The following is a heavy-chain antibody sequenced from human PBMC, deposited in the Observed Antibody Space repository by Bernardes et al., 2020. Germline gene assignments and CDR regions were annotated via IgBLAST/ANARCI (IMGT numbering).Heavy chain of an antibody. CDR2: INPNSGGT. V-gene: IGHV1-2*06. J-gene: IGHJ5*02. CDR1: GYTFTGYY. CDR3: ARARKSLGYCSSTSCYYWFDP. Sequence: ASVKVSCKASGYTFTGYYMHWVRQAPGQGLEWMGRINPNSGGTNYAQKFQGRVTMTRDTSISTAYMELSRLRSDDTAVYYCARARKSLGYCSSTSCYYWFDPWGQGTLVTVSS. D-gene: IGHD2-2*01.